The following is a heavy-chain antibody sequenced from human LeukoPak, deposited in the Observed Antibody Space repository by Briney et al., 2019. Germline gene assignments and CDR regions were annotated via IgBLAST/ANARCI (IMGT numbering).Heavy chain of an antibody. D-gene: IGHD1-26*01. J-gene: IGHJ4*02. CDR1: GFTFSSSA. Sequence: PGGSLRLSCAASGFTFSSSAFSWVRQARENGLEWVSGISESGTYTYYADSVKGRFTISRDNSKKTLFLQMNSLRAEDTAVYYCAKGLGGVAYWGQGTLVTVSS. CDR3: AKGLGGVAY. CDR2: ISESGTYT. V-gene: IGHV3-23*01.